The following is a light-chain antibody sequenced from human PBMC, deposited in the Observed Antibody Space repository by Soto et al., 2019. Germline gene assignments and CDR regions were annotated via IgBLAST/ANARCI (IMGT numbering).Light chain of an antibody. CDR3: TSYAGTYSFFYV. V-gene: IGLV2-8*01. CDR1: SSDVGAYNY. Sequence: QSVLTQPPSASGSPGQSVTISCTGTSSDVGAYNYVSWYQRLPGKAPKLIIYEVSKRPSGVPDRFSGSKSGNTASLTVSGLQAEDEADYYCTSYAGTYSFFYVFGTGTKVIVL. J-gene: IGLJ1*01. CDR2: EVS.